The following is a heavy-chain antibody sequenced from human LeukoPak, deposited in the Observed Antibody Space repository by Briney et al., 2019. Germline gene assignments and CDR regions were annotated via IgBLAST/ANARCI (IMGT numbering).Heavy chain of an antibody. V-gene: IGHV3-23*01. CDR1: GITLSNYG. CDR2: ISDSGGRT. D-gene: IGHD3-22*01. Sequence: GGSLRLSCAVSGITLSNYGMSWVRQAPGKGLEWVAGISDSGGRTNYADPVKGRFTISRDNPKNTLYLQMNSLRAEDTAVYFCAKRGVVIRVILVGFHKEAYYFDSWGQGALVTVSS. J-gene: IGHJ4*02. CDR3: AKRGVVIRVILVGFHKEAYYFDS.